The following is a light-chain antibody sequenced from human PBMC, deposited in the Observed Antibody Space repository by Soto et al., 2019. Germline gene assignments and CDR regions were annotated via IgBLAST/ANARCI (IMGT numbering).Light chain of an antibody. CDR3: QHYNSYSEA. CDR2: KAF. Sequence: DIQMTQSPSTLSASVGDRVTITCRASQTISSWLAWFQQKPGKAPKLLIYKAFTLKSGVPSRFSGSGSGTEFTLTISRLENDDFATYYCQHYNSYSEAFGQGTKVDIK. V-gene: IGKV1-5*03. CDR1: QTISSW. J-gene: IGKJ1*01.